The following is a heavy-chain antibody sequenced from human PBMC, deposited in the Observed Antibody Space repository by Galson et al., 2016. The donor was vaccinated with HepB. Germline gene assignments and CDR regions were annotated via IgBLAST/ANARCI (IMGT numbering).Heavy chain of an antibody. V-gene: IGHV5-51*01. CDR2: IFPGDSDT. CDR1: EYTFTTHW. Sequence: QSGAEVKKPGESLKISCQGSEYTFTTHWIAWVRQMPGKGLEWMGIIFPGDSDTRYSPSFQGQVTMSADMSISTAYLQWKSLKASDTAMYYCARHPSWDNWGQGTLVTVSS. J-gene: IGHJ4*02. CDR3: ARHPSWDN.